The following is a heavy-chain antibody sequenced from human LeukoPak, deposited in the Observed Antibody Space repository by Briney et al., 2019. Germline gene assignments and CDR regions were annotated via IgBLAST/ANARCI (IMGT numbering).Heavy chain of an antibody. CDR2: IRSNTFGGTG. J-gene: IGHJ4*02. V-gene: IGHV3-49*04. CDR3: GSGSSGLFDY. D-gene: IGHD3-10*01. CDR1: GFTFGDYA. Sequence: SGGSLRLSCTASGFTFGDYAMSWVRQAPGKGLEWVGFIRSNTFGGTGEYAASVKGRFIISRDDSKSIAYLQMNSLKTEDTAVYNYGSGSSGLFDYWGQGTLVTVSS.